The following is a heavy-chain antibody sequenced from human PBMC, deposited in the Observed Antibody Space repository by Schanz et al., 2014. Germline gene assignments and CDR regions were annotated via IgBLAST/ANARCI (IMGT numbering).Heavy chain of an antibody. CDR1: LSNSA. V-gene: IGHV3-23*04. CDR2: IHGRDGRT. J-gene: IGHJ4*02. CDR3: AKGRGSWGYFFDN. Sequence: EVQLVESGGGLVQPGGSLRLSCAASLSNSAMSWVRQAPGKGLEWVSSIHGRDGRTYYADSVKGRFTISRDNFKNMLYLQMNSLRAEDTAVYLCAKGRGSWGYFFDNWGQGTLVTVSS. D-gene: IGHD6-13*01.